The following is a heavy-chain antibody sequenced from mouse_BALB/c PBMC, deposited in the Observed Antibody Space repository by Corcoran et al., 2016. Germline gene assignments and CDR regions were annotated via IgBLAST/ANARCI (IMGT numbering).Heavy chain of an antibody. V-gene: IGHV14-3*02. CDR2: IDPANGNT. CDR3: APTMITTRAMDY. J-gene: IGHJ4*01. Sequence: EVQLQQSGAELVKPGASVKLSCTASGFNIKDTYMHWVKQRPEQGLEWIGRIDPANGNTKYDPKFQGKATITADTSSNTAYLQLSSLTSEDTAVYYCAPTMITTRAMDYWGQGTSVTVSS. CDR1: GFNIKDTY. D-gene: IGHD2-4*01.